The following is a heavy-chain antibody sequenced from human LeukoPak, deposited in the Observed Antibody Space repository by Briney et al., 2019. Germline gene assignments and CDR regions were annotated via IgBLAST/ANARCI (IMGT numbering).Heavy chain of an antibody. CDR3: ARVEGYSSSWFEY. D-gene: IGHD6-13*01. J-gene: IGHJ4*02. CDR1: GFTVSSNS. V-gene: IGHV3-30*04. CDR2: ISYDGSNK. Sequence: GGSLRLSCTVSGFTVSSNSMSWVRQAPGKGLEWVAVISYDGSNKYYADSVKGRFTISRDNSKNTLYLQMNSLRAEDTAVYYCARVEGYSSSWFEYWGQGTLVTVSS.